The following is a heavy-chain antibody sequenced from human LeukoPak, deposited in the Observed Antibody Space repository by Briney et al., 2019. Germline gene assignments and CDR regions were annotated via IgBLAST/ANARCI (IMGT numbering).Heavy chain of an antibody. CDR3: ASIRGDIVATISDYYYGMDV. Sequence: SVKVSCKASGGTFSSYAISWVRQAPGQGLEWMGGVIPIFGTATYAQKFQGRVTITADEATSTAYMELSSLRSEDTAVYYWASIRGDIVATISDYYYGMDVWGQGTTVTVSS. D-gene: IGHD5-12*01. V-gene: IGHV1-69*01. CDR2: VIPIFGTA. J-gene: IGHJ6*02. CDR1: GGTFSSYA.